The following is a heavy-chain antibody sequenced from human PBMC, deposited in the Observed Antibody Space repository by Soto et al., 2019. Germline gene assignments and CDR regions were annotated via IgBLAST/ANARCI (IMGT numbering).Heavy chain of an antibody. J-gene: IGHJ4*02. V-gene: IGHV3-23*01. CDR3: SISTGGFGGLFVVPADY. CDR2: INSGGTVA. CDR1: GLTYDSYA. D-gene: IGHD3-16*01. Sequence: EVQLLESGGGLVQPGGSLRLSCAASGLTYDSYAMSGVRQAPGKGLEWVSGINSGGTVAHYADSVKCRFAISRDNSKNTLTLEMNSLRADDTGLYYCSISTGGFGGLFVVPADYWGQGTLVTVSS.